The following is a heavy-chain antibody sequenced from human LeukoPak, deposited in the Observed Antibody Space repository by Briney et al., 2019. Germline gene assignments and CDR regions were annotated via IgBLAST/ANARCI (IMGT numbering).Heavy chain of an antibody. CDR1: GGSISSYY. CDR3: VREGGSSSGVDAFDI. D-gene: IGHD1-26*01. CDR2: IYYSGST. Sequence: KPSETLSLTCTASGGSISSYYWSWIRQPPGKGLEWIGYIYYSGSTNYNPSLKSRVTISVDTSKNQFSLKLSSVTAADTAVYYCVREGGSSSGVDAFDIWGQGTMVTVSS. V-gene: IGHV4-59*01. J-gene: IGHJ3*02.